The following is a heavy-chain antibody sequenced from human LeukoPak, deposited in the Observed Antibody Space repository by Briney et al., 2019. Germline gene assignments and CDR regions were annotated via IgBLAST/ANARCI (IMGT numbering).Heavy chain of an antibody. J-gene: IGHJ4*02. D-gene: IGHD4-23*01. V-gene: IGHV3-21*04. CDR2: ISSSSKYI. CDR3: ARDARDGYGGNPFDY. CDR1: AFTFSSYN. Sequence: GGSLRLSCAASAFTFSSYNMNWVRQAPGKGLEWVSSISSSSKYIYYADSVKGRFTISRDNSKNTLYLQMNSLRAEDTAVYYCARDARDGYGGNPFDYWGQGTLVTVSS.